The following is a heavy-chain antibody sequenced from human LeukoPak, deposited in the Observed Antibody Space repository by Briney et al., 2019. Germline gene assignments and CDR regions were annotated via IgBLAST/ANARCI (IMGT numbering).Heavy chain of an antibody. J-gene: IGHJ6*03. CDR3: ARARSGYYYYMDV. V-gene: IGHV4-34*01. CDR2: INHSGST. D-gene: IGHD3-3*01. Sequence: SETLSLTCAVYGGSFSGYYWSWIRQPPEKGLEWIGEINHSGSTNYNPSLKSRVTISVDTSKNQFSLKLSSVTAADTAVYYCARARSGYYYYMDVWGKGTTVTVSS. CDR1: GGSFSGYY.